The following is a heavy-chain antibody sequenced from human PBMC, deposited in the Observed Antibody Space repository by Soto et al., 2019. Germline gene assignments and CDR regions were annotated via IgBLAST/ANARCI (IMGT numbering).Heavy chain of an antibody. CDR3: ARDTRVVVVAATRDRGSDYYYYGMDV. D-gene: IGHD2-15*01. CDR1: GYAFTSYG. Sequence: ASVKVSCKASGYAFTSYGISWVRQAPGQGLEGVGWIGAYNGNTNYAQKLQGRVTMTTDTSTSTAYMELRSLRSDDTAVYYCARDTRVVVVAATRDRGSDYYYYGMDVWGQGTTVTVSS. CDR2: IGAYNGNT. V-gene: IGHV1-18*01. J-gene: IGHJ6*02.